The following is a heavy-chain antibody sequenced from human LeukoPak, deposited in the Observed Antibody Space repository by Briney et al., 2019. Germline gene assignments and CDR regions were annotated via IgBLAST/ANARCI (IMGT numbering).Heavy chain of an antibody. CDR3: ARGLSSLTVVGSGTY. CDR2: IYHSGST. D-gene: IGHD6-19*01. Sequence: SGTLSLTCAVSGGSISSNNWWSWVRQPPGKGLEWIGEIYHSGSTNYNPSLKSRVTMSVDKSKNQFSLKVSSVTAADTAVYYCARGLSSLTVVGSGTYWGQGTLVTVSS. J-gene: IGHJ4*02. V-gene: IGHV4-4*02. CDR1: GGSISSNNW.